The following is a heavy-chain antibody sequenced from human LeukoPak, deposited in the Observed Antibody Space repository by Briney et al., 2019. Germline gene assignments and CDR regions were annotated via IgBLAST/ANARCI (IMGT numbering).Heavy chain of an antibody. CDR2: IYSSGTT. CDR3: ARGAYSFDY. CDR1: GGSITGSH. V-gene: IGHV4-4*07. J-gene: IGHJ4*02. Sequence: SETLSLICTVSGGSITGSHWSWLRQSAGKGLEWMGRIYSSGTTNYNPSLKSRVTMSLDTSKNQFSLRLSSVTAADTAVYYWARGAYSFDYWGQGTLVTVSS.